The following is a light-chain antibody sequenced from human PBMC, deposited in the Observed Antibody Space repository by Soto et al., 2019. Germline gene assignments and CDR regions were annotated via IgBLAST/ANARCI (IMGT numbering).Light chain of an antibody. Sequence: DIQMTQSPSSLSASVGDRVTITCRASQSISSYLNWYQQKPGKAPKLLIYAASSLQGGVPSRFSGSGSGTDFTLTISSLQHEDFATYYCQQSFSTPMYTFGQGTKLEIK. V-gene: IGKV1-39*01. CDR2: AAS. CDR1: QSISSY. J-gene: IGKJ2*01. CDR3: QQSFSTPMYT.